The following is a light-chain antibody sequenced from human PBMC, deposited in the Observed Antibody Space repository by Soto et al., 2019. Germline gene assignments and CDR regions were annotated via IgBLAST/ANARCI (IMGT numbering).Light chain of an antibody. Sequence: EIVLTQSPGTLSLSPGEGATLSCRASQSVNSNYLAWFQQKPGQAPRLLIYSTTNRATGIPGRYSGSGSGRDFTLTISRLEPEDVVVYYCQHYDESPWTFGQGTKVEIK. CDR3: QHYDESPWT. CDR1: QSVNSNY. J-gene: IGKJ1*01. V-gene: IGKV3-20*01. CDR2: STT.